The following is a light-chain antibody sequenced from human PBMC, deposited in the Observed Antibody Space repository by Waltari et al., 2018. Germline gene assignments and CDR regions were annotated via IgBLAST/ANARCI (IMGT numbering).Light chain of an antibody. CDR1: DPNIGGNY. Sequence: QSVLTQSPSTSGAPGQTVTISCSGSDPNIGGNYVFWYQQLPGTAPRLLIYRNNQRPSGVPDRISGSKSGTTALLAISGLRSEDEADYYCAAWDDTVSGVVFGGGTKVTVL. J-gene: IGLJ3*02. CDR3: AAWDDTVSGVV. V-gene: IGLV1-47*01. CDR2: RNN.